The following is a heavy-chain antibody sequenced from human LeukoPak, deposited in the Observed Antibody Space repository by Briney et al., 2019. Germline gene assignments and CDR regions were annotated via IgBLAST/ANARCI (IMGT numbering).Heavy chain of an antibody. D-gene: IGHD5-12*01. CDR2: ISSNSETT. V-gene: IGHV3-23*01. J-gene: IGHJ4*02. CDR1: GFTFSTYP. Sequence: GGSLRLSCAASGFTFSTYPMSWIRQAPGKGLQWVSLISSNSETTAYADSVRGRFTISRDDSTNTLYLQMDSLRAEDTAVYYCARRAWLEDWGQGTLVTVSS. CDR3: ARRAWLED.